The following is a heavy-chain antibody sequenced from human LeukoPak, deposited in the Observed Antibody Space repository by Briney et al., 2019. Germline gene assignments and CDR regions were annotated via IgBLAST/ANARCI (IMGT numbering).Heavy chain of an antibody. CDR3: ARELIYDSSGYYSPYYYYMDV. V-gene: IGHV3-7*01. J-gene: IGHJ6*03. CDR1: GFTFSSYW. Sequence: GSLRLSCAASGFTFSSYWMSWVRQAPGKGLEWVANIKQDGSEKYYVDSVKGRFTISRDNAKNSLYLQMNSLGAEDTAVYYCARELIYDSSGYYSPYYYYMDVWGKGTTVTVSS. CDR2: IKQDGSEK. D-gene: IGHD3-22*01.